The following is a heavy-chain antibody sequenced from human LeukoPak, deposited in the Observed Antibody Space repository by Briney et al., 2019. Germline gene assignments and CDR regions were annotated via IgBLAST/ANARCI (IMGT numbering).Heavy chain of an antibody. J-gene: IGHJ4*02. Sequence: ASVKVSCKASGYTFTSYYMHWVRQAPGQGLEWMGRINSGGGSTSYAQKFQGRVTMTRDMSTSTVYTELSSLRSEDAAVYYCARDGGLYYYDSSGYQLASYFFDYWGQGTLVTVSS. CDR1: GYTFTSYY. CDR3: ARDGGLYYYDSSGYQLASYFFDY. CDR2: INSGGGST. V-gene: IGHV1-46*01. D-gene: IGHD3-22*01.